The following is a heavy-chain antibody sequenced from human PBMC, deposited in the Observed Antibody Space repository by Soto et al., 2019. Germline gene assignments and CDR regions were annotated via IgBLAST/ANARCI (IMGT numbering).Heavy chain of an antibody. J-gene: IGHJ5*02. CDR2: IYYSGST. CDR1: GGSVSSGSYY. D-gene: IGHD6-13*01. CDR3: ARGRAAAGTSVNWFDP. V-gene: IGHV4-61*01. Sequence: SETLSLTCTVSGGSVSSGSYYWSWIRQPPGKGLEWIGYIYYSGSTNYNPSLKSRVTISVDTSKNQFSLKLSSVTAADTAVYYCARGRAAAGTSVNWFDPWGQGTLVTVSS.